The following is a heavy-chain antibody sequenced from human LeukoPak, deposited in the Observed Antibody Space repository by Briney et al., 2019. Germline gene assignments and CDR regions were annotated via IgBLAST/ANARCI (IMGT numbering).Heavy chain of an antibody. V-gene: IGHV1-8*03. CDR3: ASHWNYDAFDI. CDR1: GYTFTSYG. J-gene: IGHJ3*02. CDR2: MNPNSGNT. D-gene: IGHD1-7*01. Sequence: ASVKVSCKASGYTFTSYGISWVRQAPGQGLEWMGWMNPNSGNTGYAQKFQGRVTITRNTSISTAYMELSSLRSEDTAVYYCASHWNYDAFDIWGQGTMVTVSS.